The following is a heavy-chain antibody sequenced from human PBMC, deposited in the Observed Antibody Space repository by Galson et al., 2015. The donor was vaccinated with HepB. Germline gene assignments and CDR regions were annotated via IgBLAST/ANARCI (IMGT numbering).Heavy chain of an antibody. CDR3: ARDWLLRFDY. CDR1: GFTFSSYA. V-gene: IGHV3-30*04. Sequence: SLRLSCAASGFTFSSYAMHWVRQAPGKGLEWVAVISYDGSNKYYADSVKGRFTISRDNSKNTLYLQMNSLRAEDTAVYYCARDWLLRFDYWGQGTLVTVSS. CDR2: ISYDGSNK. J-gene: IGHJ4*02. D-gene: IGHD2-21*02.